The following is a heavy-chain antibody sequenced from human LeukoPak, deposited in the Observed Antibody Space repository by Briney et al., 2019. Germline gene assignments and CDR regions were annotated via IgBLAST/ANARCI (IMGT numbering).Heavy chain of an antibody. CDR3: ARDEAAEDYGMDV. Sequence: PSGTLSLTCAVSGGSISSSNWWSWVRQPPGKGLEWIGEIYHSGSTNYNPSLKSRVTISVDKSKNQFSLKLSSVTAADTAVYYCARDEAAEDYGMDVWGQGTTVTVSS. CDR2: IYHSGST. CDR1: GGSISSSNW. V-gene: IGHV4-4*02. J-gene: IGHJ6*02. D-gene: IGHD6-13*01.